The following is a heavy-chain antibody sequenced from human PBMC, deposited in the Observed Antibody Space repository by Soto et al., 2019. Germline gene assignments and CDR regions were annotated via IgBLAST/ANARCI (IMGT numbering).Heavy chain of an antibody. J-gene: IGHJ4*02. CDR3: ACSARGLYGDYN. V-gene: IGHV3-74*01. CDR1: GFTFTNYW. D-gene: IGHD4-17*01. Sequence: EVQLVESGGGLVQPGESLRLSCSASGFTFTNYWMHWVRQAPGKGLVWVSRINAEGTTTNYADSVKGRFTTSRDNAKNTLCLQMNSLGGEDTAVYYCACSARGLYGDYNWGQGTLVTVSS. CDR2: INAEGTTT.